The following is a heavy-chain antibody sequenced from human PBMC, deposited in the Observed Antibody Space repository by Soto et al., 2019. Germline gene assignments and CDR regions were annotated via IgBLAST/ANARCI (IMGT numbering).Heavy chain of an antibody. V-gene: IGHV3-7*01. J-gene: IGHJ4*02. CDR1: GFTFSSYW. CDR3: ARSRNYYDSSGYYHSSFDY. Sequence: GGSLRLSCAASGFTFSSYWMSWVRHAPGKGLEWVANIKQDGSEKYYVDSVKGRFTISRDNAKNSLYLQMNSLRAEDTAVYYCARSRNYYDSSGYYHSSFDYWGQGTLVTVSS. CDR2: IKQDGSEK. D-gene: IGHD3-22*01.